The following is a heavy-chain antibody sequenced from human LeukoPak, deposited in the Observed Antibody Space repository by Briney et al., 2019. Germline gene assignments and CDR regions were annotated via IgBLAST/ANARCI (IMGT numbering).Heavy chain of an antibody. V-gene: IGHV4-39*07. CDR3: ARGRNWNFQAYFDY. D-gene: IGHD1-1*01. J-gene: IGHJ4*02. CDR1: GASIGSSLYF. CDR2: IYYRPTT. Sequence: SETLSLTRTVSGASIGSSLYFWGWFRQPPGKGLEWLGSIYYRPTTYYNPSLKSRGTISLDTSNNQFSLKLTSVTAADTAFYYCARGRNWNFQAYFDYWGLGSLVSVSS.